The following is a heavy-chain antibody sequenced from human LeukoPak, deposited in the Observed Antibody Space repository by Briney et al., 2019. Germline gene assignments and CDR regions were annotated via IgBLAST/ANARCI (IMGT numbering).Heavy chain of an antibody. V-gene: IGHV1-18*01. J-gene: IGHJ6*02. CDR1: GYTFTSYG. D-gene: IGHD6-13*01. CDR3: ARDGTHSSSWLTVSGGRPLYYYYGMDV. Sequence: ASVKVSCKASGYTFTSYGISWVRQAPGQGLEWMGWISAYNGNTNYAQKLQGRVTMTTDTSTSTAYMELRSLRSDDTAVYYCARDGTHSSSWLTVSGGRPLYYYYGMDVWSQGTTVTVSS. CDR2: ISAYNGNT.